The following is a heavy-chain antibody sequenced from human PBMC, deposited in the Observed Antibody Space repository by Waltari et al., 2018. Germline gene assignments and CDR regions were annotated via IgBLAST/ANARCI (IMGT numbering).Heavy chain of an antibody. Sequence: EVQLVESGGGLVQPGGSLRLSCAASGFTFGSYWMSWVRQAPGKGREWVANIKQDGSEKYYVDSVKGRFTISRDNAKNSLYLQMNSLRAEDTAVYYCARDQSTYYDILTGTPAADVWGQGTTVTVSS. D-gene: IGHD3-9*01. V-gene: IGHV3-7*04. CDR3: ARDQSTYYDILTGTPAADV. J-gene: IGHJ6*02. CDR1: GFTFGSYW. CDR2: IKQDGSEK.